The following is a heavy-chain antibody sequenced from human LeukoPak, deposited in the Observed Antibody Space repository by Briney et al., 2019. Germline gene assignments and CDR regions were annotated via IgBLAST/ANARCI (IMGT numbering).Heavy chain of an antibody. Sequence: GGSLRLSCAASGFTFSSYAMSWVRQAPGKGLEWVSAIRGSGGSTYYADSVKGRFTISRDNSKNTLYLQMNSLRAEDTAVYYCAKDLLSMIVVVIFDYWGQGTLVTVSS. J-gene: IGHJ4*02. CDR3: AKDLLSMIVVVIFDY. CDR1: GFTFSSYA. CDR2: IRGSGGST. V-gene: IGHV3-23*01. D-gene: IGHD3-22*01.